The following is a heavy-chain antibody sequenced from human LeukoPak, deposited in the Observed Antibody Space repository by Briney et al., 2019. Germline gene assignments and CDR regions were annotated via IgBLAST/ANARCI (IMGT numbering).Heavy chain of an antibody. CDR2: ISYDGSNK. Sequence: GGSLRLSCAASGFTFSSYGMHWVRQAPGKGREWVAIISYDGSNKYYADSMKGRFTISRDNSKNTLYLQMNSLRAEDTAVYSCATVFGDYGASDCWGQGTLVTVSS. V-gene: IGHV3-30*03. J-gene: IGHJ4*02. D-gene: IGHD4-17*01. CDR3: ATVFGDYGASDC. CDR1: GFTFSSYG.